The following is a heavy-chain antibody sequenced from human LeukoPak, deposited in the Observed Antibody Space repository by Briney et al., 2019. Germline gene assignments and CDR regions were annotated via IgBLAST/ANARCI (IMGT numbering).Heavy chain of an antibody. V-gene: IGHV1-69*05. CDR1: GGTFSSYA. CDR3: ARGQWLGHDAFDI. CDR2: IIPIFGTA. Sequence: SVKVSCKASGGTFSSYAISWVRQAPGQGLEWMGGIIPIFGTANYAQKFQGGVTMTRDMSTTTVYMELSSLRSEDTAVYYCARGQWLGHDAFDIWGLGTMVTVSS. J-gene: IGHJ3*02. D-gene: IGHD6-19*01.